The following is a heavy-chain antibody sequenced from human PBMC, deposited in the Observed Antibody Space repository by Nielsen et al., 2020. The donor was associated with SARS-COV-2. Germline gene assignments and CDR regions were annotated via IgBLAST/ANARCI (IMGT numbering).Heavy chain of an antibody. V-gene: IGHV3-21*01. CDR3: AGASSSSWQYYYYYYGMDV. D-gene: IGHD6-13*01. Sequence: VRQAPGKGLEWVSSISSSSSYIYYADSVKGRFTISRDNAKNSLYLQMNSLRAEDTAVYYCAGASSSSWQYYYYYYGMDVWGQGTTVTVSS. CDR2: ISSSSSYI. J-gene: IGHJ6*02.